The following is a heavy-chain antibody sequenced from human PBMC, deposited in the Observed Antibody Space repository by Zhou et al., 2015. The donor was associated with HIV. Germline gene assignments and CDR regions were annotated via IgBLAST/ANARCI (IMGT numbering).Heavy chain of an antibody. CDR3: ARGGYCSSTSCYASSNYYYYYYMDV. Sequence: QVQLVQSGAEVKKPGSSVKVSCKASGGTFSSYAISWVRQAPGQGLEWMGGIIPIFGTANYAQKFQGRVTITADESTSTAYMELSSLRSEDTAVYYCARGGYCSSTSCYASSNYYYYYYMDVWGKGTTVTVSS. CDR1: GGTFSSYA. V-gene: IGHV1-69*01. D-gene: IGHD2-2*01. J-gene: IGHJ6*03. CDR2: IIPIFGTA.